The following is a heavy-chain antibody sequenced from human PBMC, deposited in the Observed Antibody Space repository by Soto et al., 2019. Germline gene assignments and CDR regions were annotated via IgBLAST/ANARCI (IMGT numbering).Heavy chain of an antibody. D-gene: IGHD2-15*01. CDR2: ISDDGSNQ. J-gene: IGHJ6*02. Sequence: SLKISCAASGFIFSAYGMHWVRQAPGKGLEWVAFISDDGSNQQYVDSVKGRFTISRDNPKEMLYLQMNSLTAEDTAVFYCAKDLSSPTYGLEDWGQGTTVTV. V-gene: IGHV3-30*18. CDR1: GFIFSAYG. CDR3: AKDLSSPTYGLED.